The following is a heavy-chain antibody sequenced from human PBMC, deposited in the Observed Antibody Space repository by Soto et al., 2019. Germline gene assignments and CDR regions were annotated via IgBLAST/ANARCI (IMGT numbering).Heavy chain of an antibody. CDR1: GGPFGSFA. Sequence: QVQLVQSGAEVKKPGSSVKVSCKVSGGPFGSFAIAWVRQAPGQGLEWMGGIIPTFGTPNYAQKFQGRVTISADDSTTTAHMELRSLRSEDTAVYFCARVRNYGSGSYSFWGQGTLVTVSS. J-gene: IGHJ4*02. D-gene: IGHD3-10*01. V-gene: IGHV1-69*01. CDR3: ARVRNYGSGSYSF. CDR2: IIPTFGTP.